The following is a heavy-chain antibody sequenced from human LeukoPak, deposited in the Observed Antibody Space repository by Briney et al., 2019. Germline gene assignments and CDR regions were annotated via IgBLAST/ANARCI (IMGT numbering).Heavy chain of an antibody. Sequence: GGSLRLSCAASGFTFSSYSINWVRQALGKGLEWVSSISSSSSYIYYADSVKGRFTISRDNAKNSLYLQMNSLRAEDTAVYYCARDPQTIVGATTGWFDPWGQGTLVTVSS. CDR2: ISSSSSYI. V-gene: IGHV3-21*01. J-gene: IGHJ5*02. D-gene: IGHD1-26*01. CDR1: GFTFSSYS. CDR3: ARDPQTIVGATTGWFDP.